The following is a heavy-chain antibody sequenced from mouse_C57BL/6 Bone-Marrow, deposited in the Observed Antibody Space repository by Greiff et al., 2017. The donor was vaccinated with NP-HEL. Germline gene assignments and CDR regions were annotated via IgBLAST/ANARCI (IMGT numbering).Heavy chain of an antibody. D-gene: IGHD2-2*01. CDR1: GYTFTSYW. J-gene: IGHJ3*01. CDR3: ARGGYDAWFAY. CDR2: IYPSDSET. Sequence: VQLQQSGAELVRPGSSVKLSCKASGYTFTSYWMDWVKQRPGQGLEWIGNIYPSDSETHYNQKFKDKATLTVDKSSSTAYMQLSSLTSEDSAVYYCARGGYDAWFAYWGQGTLVTVSA. V-gene: IGHV1-61*01.